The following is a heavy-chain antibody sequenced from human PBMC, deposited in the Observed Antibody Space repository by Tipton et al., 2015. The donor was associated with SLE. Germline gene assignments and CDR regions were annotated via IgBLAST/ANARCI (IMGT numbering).Heavy chain of an antibody. D-gene: IGHD3-10*01. J-gene: IGHJ4*02. CDR1: GFTFDDYA. V-gene: IGHV3-9*01. CDR3: AKEGSYYGSGSLDY. Sequence: SLRLSCTAAGFTFDDYAMHWVRQAPGKGLEWVSGISWNSGSTGYADTVKGRFTISRDNAKNSLYLQMNSLRAEDTALYYCAKEGSYYGSGSLDYWGQGTLVTVSS. CDR2: ISWNSGST.